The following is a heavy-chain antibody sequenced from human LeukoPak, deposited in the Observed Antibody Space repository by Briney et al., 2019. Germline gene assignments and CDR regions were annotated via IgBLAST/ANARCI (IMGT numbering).Heavy chain of an antibody. V-gene: IGHV4-59*08. Sequence: SETLSLTCTVSGYSITSGYYWGWIRQPPGKGLEWIGYIYYSGSTNYNPSLKSRVTISVDTSKNQFSLKLSSVTAADTTVYYCARQIGYYYYYMDVWGKGTTVTISS. D-gene: IGHD2/OR15-2a*01. J-gene: IGHJ6*03. CDR1: GYSITSGYY. CDR2: IYYSGST. CDR3: ARQIGYYYYYMDV.